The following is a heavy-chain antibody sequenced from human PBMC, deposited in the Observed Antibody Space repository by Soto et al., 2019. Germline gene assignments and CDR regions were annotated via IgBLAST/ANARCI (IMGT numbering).Heavy chain of an antibody. CDR2: ISAYNGKT. Sequence: QVQLVQSGAEVKKPGASVKVSCKDSGYSFTSYGFSWVRQAAGQGLEWMGWISAYNGKTNYAQKVKGRVTMTTDASTSTAYLELRSLRSDDTAVYYCARAADYDFWSGPSGGMDVWGQGTTVTVSS. J-gene: IGHJ6*02. CDR1: GYSFTSYG. V-gene: IGHV1-18*01. CDR3: ARAADYDFWSGPSGGMDV. D-gene: IGHD3-3*01.